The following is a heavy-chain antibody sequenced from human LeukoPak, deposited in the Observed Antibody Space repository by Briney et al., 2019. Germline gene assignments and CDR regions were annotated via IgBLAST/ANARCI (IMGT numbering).Heavy chain of an antibody. CDR3: AKYARYSSSSDFDY. Sequence: PGGSLRLSCAASGFTFSSYWMSWVRQAPGKGLEWVANIKQDGSEKYYVDSVKGRFTISRDNAKNSLYLQMNSLRAEDTAVYYCAKYARYSSSSDFDYWGQGTLVTVSS. D-gene: IGHD6-6*01. CDR1: GFTFSSYW. V-gene: IGHV3-7*01. CDR2: IKQDGSEK. J-gene: IGHJ4*02.